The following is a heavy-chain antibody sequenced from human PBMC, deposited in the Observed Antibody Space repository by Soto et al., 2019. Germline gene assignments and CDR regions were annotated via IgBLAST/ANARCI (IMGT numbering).Heavy chain of an antibody. CDR1: GFTFSGYW. Sequence: EVQLVESGGGLVQPGGSLRLSCAASGFTFSGYWMNWVRQAPGKGLAWVSQIDNDGSCTSDADSVRGRFTIYRDNPKNTLYLQMNTLRVDDTAVYYCPRRVATSDAFDIWGQGTMVTVCS. CDR3: PRRVATSDAFDI. J-gene: IGHJ3*02. V-gene: IGHV3-74*02. CDR2: IDNDGSCT. D-gene: IGHD1-1*01.